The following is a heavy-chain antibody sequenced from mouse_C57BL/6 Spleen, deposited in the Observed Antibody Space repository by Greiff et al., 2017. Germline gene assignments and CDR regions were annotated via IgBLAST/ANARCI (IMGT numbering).Heavy chain of an antibody. CDR3: ARESGPDRYFDV. V-gene: IGHV1-80*01. Sequence: QVQLKQSGAELVKPGASVKISCKASGYAFSSYWMNWVKQRPGKGLEWIGQIYPGDGDTNYNGKFKGKATLTADKSSSTAYMQRSSLTSEDSAVYCCARESGPDRYFDVWGTGTTVTVSS. J-gene: IGHJ1*03. CDR1: GYAFSSYW. CDR2: IYPGDGDT.